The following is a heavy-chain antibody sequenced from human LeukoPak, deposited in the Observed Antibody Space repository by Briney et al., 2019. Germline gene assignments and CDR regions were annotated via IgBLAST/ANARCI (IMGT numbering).Heavy chain of an antibody. CDR1: GFTFSSYG. V-gene: IGHV3-30*02. CDR3: AREGRRPPYYYYYMDV. Sequence: GGSLRLSCAASGFTFSSYGMHWVRQAPGKGLEWAAFIRYDGSNKYYADSVKGRFTISRDNSKNTLYLQMNSLRAEDTAVYYCAREGRRPPYYYYYMDVWGKGTTVTISS. CDR2: IRYDGSNK. J-gene: IGHJ6*03.